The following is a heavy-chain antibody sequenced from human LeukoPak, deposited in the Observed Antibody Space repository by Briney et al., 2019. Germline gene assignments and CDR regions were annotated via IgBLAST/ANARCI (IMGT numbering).Heavy chain of an antibody. V-gene: IGHV4-34*01. D-gene: IGHD5-18*01. CDR1: GGSFSGYY. CDR3: AKSEGFSYAFDI. J-gene: IGHJ3*02. CDR2: IKHSGST. Sequence: PSETLSLTCAVYGGSFSGYYWSWIRQPPGKGLEWIGEIKHSGSTNYNPSLKSRVTISVDTSKNQFSLKLSSVTAADTAVYYCAKSEGFSYAFDIWGQGTMVTVSS.